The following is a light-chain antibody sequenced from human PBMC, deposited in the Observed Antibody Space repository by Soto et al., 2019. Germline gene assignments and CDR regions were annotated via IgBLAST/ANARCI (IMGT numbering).Light chain of an antibody. CDR2: DVS. V-gene: IGLV2-14*03. J-gene: IGLJ2*01. CDR1: SSDVGGYNY. CDR3: SSYTTTSTGVL. Sequence: QSALTQPASVSGSPGQSITIPCTGASSDVGGYNYVSWYQHHPGKAPKLMIYDVSNRPSGVSNRFSGSKSGDTASLTISGRQAEDEADYYCSSYTTTSTGVLFGGGTKLTVL.